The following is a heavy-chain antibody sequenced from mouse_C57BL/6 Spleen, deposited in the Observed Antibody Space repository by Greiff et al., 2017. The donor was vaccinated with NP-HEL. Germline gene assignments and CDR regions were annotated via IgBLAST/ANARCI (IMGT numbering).Heavy chain of an antibody. CDR1: GYTFTDYE. D-gene: IGHD2-4*01. J-gene: IGHJ4*01. CDR3: TRGGYYEYDGYAMDY. Sequence: QVQLQQSGAELVRPGASVTLSCKASGYTFTDYEMHWVKQTPVHGLEWIGAIDPETGCTAYNQKFKGKAILTADKSSSTAYMERRSLTSEDSAVYYCTRGGYYEYDGYAMDYWGQGTSVTVSS. CDR2: IDPETGCT. V-gene: IGHV1-15*01.